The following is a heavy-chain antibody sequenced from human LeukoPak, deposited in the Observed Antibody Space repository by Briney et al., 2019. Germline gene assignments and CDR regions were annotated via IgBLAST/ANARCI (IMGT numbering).Heavy chain of an antibody. J-gene: IGHJ4*02. CDR1: GFIFSNYA. CDR3: AKGGSSTPYNNYDY. Sequence: LSGGSLRLSSAASGFIFSNYAMSWVRQAPGKGLEWVSFYADSVKGRFTISRDNSKNTLYLQMNSLRAEDTAIYYCAKGGSSTPYNNYDYWGQGALVTVSS. D-gene: IGHD2-2*01. V-gene: IGHV3-23*01.